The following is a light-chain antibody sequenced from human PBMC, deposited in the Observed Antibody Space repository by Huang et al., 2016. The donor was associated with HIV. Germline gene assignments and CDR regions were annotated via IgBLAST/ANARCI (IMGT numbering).Light chain of an antibody. Sequence: EIVLTQSPATLSLSPGERATRTCRARQSVRSYLAGYQQKPGQAPRRLIYDASNRATGIPARFSGSGSATDFTLTISSLEPEDFAVYYCQQRFNWPPITFGQGTRLEIK. CDR2: DAS. CDR3: QQRFNWPPIT. J-gene: IGKJ5*01. V-gene: IGKV3-11*01. CDR1: QSVRSY.